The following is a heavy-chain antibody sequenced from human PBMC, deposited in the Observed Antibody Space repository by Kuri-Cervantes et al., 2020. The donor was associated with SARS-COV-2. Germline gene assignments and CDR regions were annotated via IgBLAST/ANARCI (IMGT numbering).Heavy chain of an antibody. Sequence: GGSLRLSCAASGFTFSSYGMHWVRQAPGKGLEWMAVISYDGSNKYYADSVKGRFTISRDNSKNTLYLQMNGLRAEDTAVYCCANGAYYYGMDVWGQGTTVTVSS. CDR1: GFTFSSYG. J-gene: IGHJ6*02. CDR3: ANGAYYYGMDV. D-gene: IGHD1-26*01. V-gene: IGHV3-30*18. CDR2: ISYDGSNK.